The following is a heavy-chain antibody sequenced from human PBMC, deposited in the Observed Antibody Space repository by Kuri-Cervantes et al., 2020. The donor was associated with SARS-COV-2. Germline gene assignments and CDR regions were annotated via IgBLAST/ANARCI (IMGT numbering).Heavy chain of an antibody. D-gene: IGHD3-10*01. J-gene: IGHJ4*02. CDR3: ARDLRAFHPPREAGAYYFDY. V-gene: IGHV1-2*02. Sequence: ASVKVSCKASGYTFTDYYLHWVRQAPGQGLEWMGWINPSSGGTNYAQKFQGRVTMTRDTSISTAYMELSRLRSDDTAVYYCARDLRAFHPPREAGAYYFDYWGQGTLVTVSS. CDR1: GYTFTDYY. CDR2: INPSSGGT.